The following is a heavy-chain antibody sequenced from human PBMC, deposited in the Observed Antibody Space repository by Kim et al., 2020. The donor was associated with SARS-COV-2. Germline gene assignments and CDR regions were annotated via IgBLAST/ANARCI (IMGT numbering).Heavy chain of an antibody. CDR3: LGAEVARGILVRGNRETLNY. J-gene: IGHJ4*02. Sequence: GGSLRLSCAASGFTFSNAWMSWVRQAPGKGLEWVGRIKSKTDGGTTDYAAPVKGRFTISRDDSKNTLYLQMNSLKTEDTAVYYCLGAEVARGILVRGNRETLNYWGQGTLVTVSS. D-gene: IGHD3-16*01. CDR2: IKSKTDGGTT. V-gene: IGHV3-15*01. CDR1: GFTFSNAW.